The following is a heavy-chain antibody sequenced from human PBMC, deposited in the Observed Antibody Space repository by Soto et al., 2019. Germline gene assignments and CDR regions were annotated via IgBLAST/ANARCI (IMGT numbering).Heavy chain of an antibody. CDR2: YYYSGST. V-gene: IGHV4-31*03. CDR3: ARGLLYYDYIWGSPISYAFDS. Sequence: QVQLQESGPGLVKPSQTLSLTCTVSGGSISSGGYYWSWIRQHPGKGLEWSGYYYYSGSTYYKPSLKIRVTISLDTSKNQFSLKLSAVAAAETAVYYCARGLLYYDYIWGSPISYAFDSLGQGTMVTGSS. CDR1: GGSISSGGYY. D-gene: IGHD3-16*01. J-gene: IGHJ3*02.